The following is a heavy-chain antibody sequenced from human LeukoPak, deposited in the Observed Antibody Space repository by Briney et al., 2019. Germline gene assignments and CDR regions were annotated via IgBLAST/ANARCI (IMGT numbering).Heavy chain of an antibody. Sequence: SETLSLTCTVSGGSISRYYWSWIRQPPGKGLEWIGYIYYSGSTNYNPSLKSRVTISVDTSKNQFSLKLSSATAADTAVYYCAREGLSLYYFDYWGQGALVTVSS. CDR1: GGSISRYY. CDR2: IYYSGST. J-gene: IGHJ4*02. V-gene: IGHV4-59*01. CDR3: AREGLSLYYFDY.